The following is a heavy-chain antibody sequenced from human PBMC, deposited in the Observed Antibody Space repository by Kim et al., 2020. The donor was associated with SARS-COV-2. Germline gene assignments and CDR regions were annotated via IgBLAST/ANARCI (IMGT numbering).Heavy chain of an antibody. D-gene: IGHD6-19*01. J-gene: IGHJ3*02. V-gene: IGHV3-11*06. CDR3: ARDGDLYSSWNDAFDI. Sequence: KGQITISRDISPHSLYLQMNSLRAEDTAVYYCARDGDLYSSWNDAFDIWGQGTMVTVSS.